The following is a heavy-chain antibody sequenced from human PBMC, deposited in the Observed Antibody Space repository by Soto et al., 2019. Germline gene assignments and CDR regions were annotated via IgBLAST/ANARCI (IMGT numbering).Heavy chain of an antibody. CDR1: GGTFSSYA. V-gene: IGHV1-69*06. J-gene: IGHJ4*02. CDR3: ARYLRGEDYFDY. Sequence: SVKVSCKASGGTFSSYAISWVRQAPGQGLEWMGGIIPIFGTANYAQKFQGRVTITADKSTSTAYMELSSLRSEDTAVYYCARYLRGEDYFDYWGQGTLVTVSS. CDR2: IIPIFGTA. D-gene: IGHD3-16*02.